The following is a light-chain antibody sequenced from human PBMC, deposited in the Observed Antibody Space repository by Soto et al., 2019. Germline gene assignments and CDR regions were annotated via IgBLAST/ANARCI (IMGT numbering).Light chain of an antibody. V-gene: IGKV3-11*01. CDR3: QQRTNWPLT. CDR2: DAS. CDR1: QSVGSF. Sequence: ENVLTQSPATLSLSPGERATLSCRASQSVGSFLAWYQQKPGQAPRLLIYDASNRATGIPARFSGSGSGTDFTLTISSLEPEDFAVYYCQQRTNWPLTFGGGTKVEIK. J-gene: IGKJ4*01.